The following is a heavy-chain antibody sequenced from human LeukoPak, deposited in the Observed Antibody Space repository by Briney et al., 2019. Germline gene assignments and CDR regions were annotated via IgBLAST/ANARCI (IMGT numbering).Heavy chain of an antibody. CDR1: GFTFSSYS. CDR2: ISSSSSYI. J-gene: IGHJ4*02. V-gene: IGHV3-21*01. CDR3: ARSLPGYCSGGSFYSWYFFDY. Sequence: GGSLRLSCAASGFTFSSYSMNWVRQAPGKGLEWVSSISSSSSYIYYADSVKGRFTISRDNAKNSLYLQMNSLRAEDTAVYYCARSLPGYCSGGSFYSWYFFDYWGQGTLVTVSS. D-gene: IGHD2-15*01.